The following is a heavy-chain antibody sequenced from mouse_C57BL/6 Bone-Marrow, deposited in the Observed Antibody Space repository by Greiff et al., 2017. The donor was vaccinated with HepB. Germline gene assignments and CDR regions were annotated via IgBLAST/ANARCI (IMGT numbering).Heavy chain of an antibody. CDR2: IYPGDGDT. CDR1: GYAFSSYW. CDR3: ARCYPYAMDY. D-gene: IGHD1-1*01. Sequence: QVQLKESGAELVKPGASVKISCKASGYAFSSYWMNWVKQRPGKGLEWIGQIYPGDGDTNYNGKFKGKATLTADKSSSTAYMQLSSLTSEDSAVYFCARCYPYAMDYWGQGTSVTVSS. V-gene: IGHV1-80*01. J-gene: IGHJ4*01.